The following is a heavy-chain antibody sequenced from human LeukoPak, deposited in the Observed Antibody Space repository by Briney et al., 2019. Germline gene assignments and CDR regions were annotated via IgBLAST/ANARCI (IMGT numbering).Heavy chain of an antibody. D-gene: IGHD6-13*01. J-gene: IGHJ4*02. V-gene: IGHV3-43*02. CDR3: AKEDYSSSWYALDY. CDR1: VFTFDDYA. Sequence: GGSLRLSCAASVFTFDDYAIYWVRQGPGKGLEWVSLISGDGGSIYYADSVKGRFTISRDNSKNSLYLQMNSLRTEDTALYYCAKEDYSSSWYALDYWGQGTLVTVSS. CDR2: ISGDGGSI.